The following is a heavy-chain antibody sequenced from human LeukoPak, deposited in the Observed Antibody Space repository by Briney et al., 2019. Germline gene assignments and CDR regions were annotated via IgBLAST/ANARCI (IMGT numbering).Heavy chain of an antibody. J-gene: IGHJ6*04. CDR3: TTESSLPADLKGYYYYGMDV. CDR2: IKSKTDGGTT. CDR1: GFTFSNAW. V-gene: IGHV3-15*01. D-gene: IGHD2-2*01. Sequence: GGSLRLSCAASGFTFSNAWMSWVCQAPGKGLEWVGRIKSKTDGGTTDYAAPVKGRFTISRDDSKNTLYLQMNSLRTEDTAVYYCTTESSLPADLKGYYYYGMDVWGKGTTVTVSS.